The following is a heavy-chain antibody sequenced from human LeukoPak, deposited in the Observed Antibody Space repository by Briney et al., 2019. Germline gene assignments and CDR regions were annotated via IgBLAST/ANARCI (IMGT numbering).Heavy chain of an antibody. CDR3: ARARGDYGDQYYYYYYMDV. CDR2: IYYSGST. J-gene: IGHJ6*03. Sequence: SQTLSLTCTVSGGSISSGDYYWSWIRQPPGKGLEWIGYIYYSGSTYYNPSLKSLVTISVDTSKNQFSLKLSSVTAADTAVYYCARARGDYGDQYYYYYYMDVWGKGTTVTVSS. CDR1: GGSISSGDYY. V-gene: IGHV4-30-4*08. D-gene: IGHD4-17*01.